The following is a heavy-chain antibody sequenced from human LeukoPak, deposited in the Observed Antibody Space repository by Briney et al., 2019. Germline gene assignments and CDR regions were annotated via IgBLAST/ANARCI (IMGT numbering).Heavy chain of an antibody. Sequence: ASVKVSCKVSGYILTELSMHWVRQAPGKGLEWMGGFDPEDGETIYAQKFKGRGTMNEATSTDTGYMELSSLRSEDTAVYYCATHQLYYDYVWGSYRRGYFDYWGQGTLVTVSS. CDR1: GYILTELS. D-gene: IGHD3-16*02. J-gene: IGHJ4*02. CDR3: ATHQLYYDYVWGSYRRGYFDY. CDR2: FDPEDGET. V-gene: IGHV1-24*01.